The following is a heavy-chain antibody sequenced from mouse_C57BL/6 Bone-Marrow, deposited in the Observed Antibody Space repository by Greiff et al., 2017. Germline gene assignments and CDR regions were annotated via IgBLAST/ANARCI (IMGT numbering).Heavy chain of an antibody. Sequence: VHLVESGPELVQPGASVKISCKASGYAFSSSWMNWVKQRPGKGLEWIGRIYPGDGDTNYNGKFKGKATLTADKSSSTAYMQLSSLTSQDSAVYFCARRGYYWGQGTTLTVSS. CDR3: ARRGYY. CDR1: GYAFSSSW. J-gene: IGHJ2*01. CDR2: IYPGDGDT. V-gene: IGHV1-82*01.